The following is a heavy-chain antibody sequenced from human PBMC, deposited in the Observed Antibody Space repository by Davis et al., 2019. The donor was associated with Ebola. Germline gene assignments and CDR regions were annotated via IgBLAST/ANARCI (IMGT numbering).Heavy chain of an antibody. V-gene: IGHV3-23*01. Sequence: GGSLRPSFAASGFTFGSYAMPCARQAPGKVLEWVSPVTSICGGTYYADSVKGRFIISRDNSINTLYLQMNSLSVEDTAVYYCAKGGSGWPSDYSYGMGVWGKGTTVTVSS. CDR2: VTSICGGT. J-gene: IGHJ6*04. CDR1: GFTFGSYA. D-gene: IGHD6-19*01. CDR3: AKGGSGWPSDYSYGMGV.